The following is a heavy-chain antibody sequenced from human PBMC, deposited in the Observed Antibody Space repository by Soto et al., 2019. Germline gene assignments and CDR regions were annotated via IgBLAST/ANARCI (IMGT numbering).Heavy chain of an antibody. D-gene: IGHD3-22*01. V-gene: IGHV4-30-2*01. J-gene: IGHJ4*02. Sequence: QLQLQESGSGLVKPSQTLSLTCAVSGGSISSGGYSWSWIRQPPGKGLEWIGYIYHSGSTYYNPSLQSRVTISVDRSKNQLSLKLSSVPAAGTAGYYCGSRNYEERYWGQGTLVTVSS. CDR2: IYHSGST. CDR1: GGSISSGGYS. CDR3: GSRNYEERY.